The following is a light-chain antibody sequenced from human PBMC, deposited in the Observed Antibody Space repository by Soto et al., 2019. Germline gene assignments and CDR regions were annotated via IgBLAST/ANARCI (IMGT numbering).Light chain of an antibody. Sequence: EIVLTQSPGNLSLSPGERATLSCRASQSVSSSYLAWYQQKPGQAPRLLIYLESSRATGIPDRFSGSGSGTDFTLTISRLEPEDFAVYYCQQYGSSPPWTFGQGTKVEIK. J-gene: IGKJ1*01. V-gene: IGKV3-20*01. CDR2: LES. CDR1: QSVSSSY. CDR3: QQYGSSPPWT.